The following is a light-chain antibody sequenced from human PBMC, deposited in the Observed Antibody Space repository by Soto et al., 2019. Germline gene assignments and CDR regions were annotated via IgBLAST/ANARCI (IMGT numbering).Light chain of an antibody. CDR2: SKS. J-gene: IGLJ3*02. CDR3: LVWYGGVWV. Sequence: QAVVTQEPSLTVSPGGTVTLTCASSTGAVTSGYYPNWFQQKPGQPPRALIYSKSNKHSWTPARFSGSLLGGKAALTLSGVQPEDEADYYCLVWYGGVWVFGGGTKLTVL. CDR1: TGAVTSGYY. V-gene: IGLV7-43*01.